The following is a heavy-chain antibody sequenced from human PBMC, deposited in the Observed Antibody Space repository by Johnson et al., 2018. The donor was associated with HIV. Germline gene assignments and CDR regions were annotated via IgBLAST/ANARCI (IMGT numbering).Heavy chain of an antibody. V-gene: IGHV3-30*18. Sequence: QVRLVESGGGVVQPGGSLRLSCAASGFTFSSYGMHWVRQAPGKGLEWVAVISYDGSNKYYADSVKGRFTISRDNSKNTLHLQMNSLRAEDTAVYYCAKGLIMIVFGGGLAHDAFDMWGQGTMVTVSS. D-gene: IGHD3-16*01. CDR3: AKGLIMIVFGGGLAHDAFDM. CDR2: ISYDGSNK. J-gene: IGHJ3*02. CDR1: GFTFSSYG.